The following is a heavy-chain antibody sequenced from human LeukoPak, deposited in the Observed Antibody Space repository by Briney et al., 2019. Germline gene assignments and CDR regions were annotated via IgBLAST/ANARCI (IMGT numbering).Heavy chain of an antibody. CDR2: ISSSSSYI. CDR1: GFTFSSYS. CDR3: ARVASEGDYYYYYMDV. J-gene: IGHJ6*03. D-gene: IGHD3-16*01. V-gene: IGHV3-21*01. Sequence: GGSLRLSCAASGFTFSSYSMNWVRQAPGKGLEWVSSISSSSSYIYYADSVKGRFTISRDNAKNSLYLQMNSLRAEDTAVYYCARVASEGDYYYYYMDVWGKGTTVTVSS.